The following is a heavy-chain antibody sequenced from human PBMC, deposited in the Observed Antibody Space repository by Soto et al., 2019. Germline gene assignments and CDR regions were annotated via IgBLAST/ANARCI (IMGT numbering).Heavy chain of an antibody. V-gene: IGHV1-2*02. CDR2: INPNSGGT. CDR1: GYTFTGYY. D-gene: IGHD3-22*01. CDR3: ARGFYDSSGYYGKPYYFDY. J-gene: IGHJ4*02. Sequence: ASVKVSCKASGYTFTGYYMHWVRQAPGQGLEWMGWINPNSGGTNYAQKFQGGVTMTRDTSISTAYMELSRLRSDDTAVYYCARGFYDSSGYYGKPYYFDYWGQGTLVTVSS.